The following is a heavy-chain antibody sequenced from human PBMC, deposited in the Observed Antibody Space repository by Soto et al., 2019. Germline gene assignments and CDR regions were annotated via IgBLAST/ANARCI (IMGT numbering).Heavy chain of an antibody. CDR3: ARTTYRITMVRGVIISDYYYGMDV. CDR1: GSTLTSYW. D-gene: IGHD3-10*01. J-gene: IGHJ6*02. V-gene: IGHV5-51*01. CDR2: IYPGDSDT. Sequence: GESLKISCKGSGSTLTSYWMGWVRQMPGKGLEWMGIIYPGDSDTRYSPSFQGQVTISADKSISTAYLQWSSLKASDTAMYYCARTTYRITMVRGVIISDYYYGMDVWGQGTTVTVSS.